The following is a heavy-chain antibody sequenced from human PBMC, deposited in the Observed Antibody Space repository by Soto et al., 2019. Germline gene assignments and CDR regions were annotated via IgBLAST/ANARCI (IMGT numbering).Heavy chain of an antibody. D-gene: IGHD3-3*01. CDR3: AKSGYDFWSGYSNWFDP. Sequence: SETLSLTCTVSGGSVSSGSYYWSWTRQPPGKGLEWIGYIYYSGSTNYNPSLKSRVTISVDTSKNQFSLKLSSVTAADTAVYYCAKSGYDFWSGYSNWFDPWGQGTLVTVSS. J-gene: IGHJ5*02. CDR1: GGSVSSGSYY. V-gene: IGHV4-61*01. CDR2: IYYSGST.